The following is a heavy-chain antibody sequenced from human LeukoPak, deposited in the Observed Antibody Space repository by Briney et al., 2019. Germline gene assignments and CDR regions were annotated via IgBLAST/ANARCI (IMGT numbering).Heavy chain of an antibody. Sequence: PSETLSLTCSVSGGSTRSGRHHWAWVRQPPGKGLEFIGSLDESGRPYYNAPLKSRVTISEDSSGKQFSLNLSSVTAADTAVYYCARDLGGYPFFMDAWGRGTTVIVPS. CDR2: LDESGRP. V-gene: IGHV4-39*07. D-gene: IGHD2-15*01. CDR1: GGSTRSGRHH. J-gene: IGHJ6*03. CDR3: ARDLGGYPFFMDA.